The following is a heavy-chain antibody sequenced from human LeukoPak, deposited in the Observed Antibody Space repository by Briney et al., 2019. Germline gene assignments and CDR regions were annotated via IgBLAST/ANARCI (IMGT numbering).Heavy chain of an antibody. V-gene: IGHV1-18*01. CDR3: ARRDPLWFGEPPRYYFDY. CDR2: ISAYNGNT. J-gene: IGHJ4*02. CDR1: GYTFTSYG. D-gene: IGHD3-10*01. Sequence: GASVKVSCKASGYTFTSYGISWVRQAPGQGLEWMGWISAYNGNTNYAQKLQGRVTMTTDTSTSTAYMELRSLRSDDTAVYYCARRDPLWFGEPPRYYFDYWGQGTLVTVSS.